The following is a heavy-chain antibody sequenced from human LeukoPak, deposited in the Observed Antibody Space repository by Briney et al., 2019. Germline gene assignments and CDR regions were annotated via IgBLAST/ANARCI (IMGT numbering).Heavy chain of an antibody. D-gene: IGHD3-10*01. CDR1: GGSISSSNYY. CDR2: IYYSGST. J-gene: IGHJ6*03. Sequence: SETLSLTCTVSGGSISSSNYYWGWIRQPPGKGLEWIGSIYYSGSTYYNPSLKSRVTISVDTSKNQFSLKLSSVTAADTAVYYCARDRGSGSYYAYYYMDVWGKGTTVTVSS. CDR3: ARDRGSGSYYAYYYMDV. V-gene: IGHV4-39*07.